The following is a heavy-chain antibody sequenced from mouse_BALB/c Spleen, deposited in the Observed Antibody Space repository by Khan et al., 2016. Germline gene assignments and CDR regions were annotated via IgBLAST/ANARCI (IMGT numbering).Heavy chain of an antibody. V-gene: IGHV5-17*02. CDR3: ARIGGCYGMGY. Sequence: EVELVESGGDLVQPGGSRKLSCAASGFTFSGFGMHWVRQAPEKGLEWVAYISSGSTNIYYAATVKGRFTISRDNPKNTLYLQMTSLRSEDTAMYYCARIGGCYGMGYWGQGTSVTVSS. J-gene: IGHJ4*01. CDR1: GFTFSGFG. CDR2: ISSGSTNI.